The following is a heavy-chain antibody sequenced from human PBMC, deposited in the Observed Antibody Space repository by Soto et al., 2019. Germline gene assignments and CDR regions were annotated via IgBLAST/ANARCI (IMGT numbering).Heavy chain of an antibody. Sequence: QVQLQEWGPGLVKPSETLSLTCTVSGASMNNYYGSWVRQPPGKGLEWIGYMHSSGGSNSNPSLNGRVTISVDTSKNQISLKLTSVTAADTAVYYCVRSGHSFGGVMWRQGTLFTVSS. D-gene: IGHD3-16*01. CDR1: GASMNNYY. CDR3: VRSGHSFGGVM. V-gene: IGHV4-59*01. CDR2: MHSSGGS. J-gene: IGHJ4*02.